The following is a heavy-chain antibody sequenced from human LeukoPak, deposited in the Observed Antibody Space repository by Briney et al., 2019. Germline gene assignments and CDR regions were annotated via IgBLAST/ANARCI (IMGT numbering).Heavy chain of an antibody. CDR1: GGSFSDYY. CDR2: INHSGSP. Sequence: SETLSLTCAVYGGSFSDYYWTWIRQPPGKGLEWIGEINHSGSPNNNPSLKSRVTISVDTSKNQFSLKLSSVTAADTAVYYCARTAIMETYYDFWSPNWFDPWGQGTLVTVSS. CDR3: ARTAIMETYYDFWSPNWFDP. J-gene: IGHJ5*02. D-gene: IGHD3-3*01. V-gene: IGHV4-34*01.